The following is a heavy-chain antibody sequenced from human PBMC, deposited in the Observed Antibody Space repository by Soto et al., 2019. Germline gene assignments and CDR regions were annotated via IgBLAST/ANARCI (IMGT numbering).Heavy chain of an antibody. D-gene: IGHD3-3*01. V-gene: IGHV4-34*01. CDR1: GGPFSGYY. J-gene: IGHJ6*02. CDR3: ARRGDENYDFWSGYLQYYYYYGMDV. Sequence: PSETLSLTCAVYGGPFSGYYWSWIRQPPGKGLEWIGEINHSGSTNYNPSLKSRVTISVDTSKNQFSLKLSSVTAADTAVYYCARRGDENYDFWSGYLQYYYYYGMDVWGQGTTVTVSS. CDR2: INHSGST.